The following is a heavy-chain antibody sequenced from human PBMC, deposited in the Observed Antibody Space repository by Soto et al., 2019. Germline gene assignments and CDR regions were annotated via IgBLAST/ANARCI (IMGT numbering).Heavy chain of an antibody. V-gene: IGHV4-61*01. Sequence: QVHLQESGPGLIKPSETLSLTCSVSGASVTSDSYHWTWIRQPPGKGLEWIGQTGSTNYNPSLKSRITISVDTSKNQCSLNLDSVTAADTAIYYCAIYKAGAGGNGFWGQGTLVIVSS. CDR3: AIYKAGAGGNGF. CDR1: GASVTSDSYH. J-gene: IGHJ4*02. D-gene: IGHD6-19*01. CDR2: QTGST.